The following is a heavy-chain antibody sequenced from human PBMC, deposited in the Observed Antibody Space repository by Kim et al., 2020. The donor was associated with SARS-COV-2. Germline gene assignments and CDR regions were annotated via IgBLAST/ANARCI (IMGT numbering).Heavy chain of an antibody. D-gene: IGHD3-22*01. J-gene: IGHJ4*02. CDR2: IHYTGST. Sequence: SETLSLICSVSGDSVISDEYYWTWIRQSPGRGLEWIGYIHYTGSTKYNPSLKSRLTLSVDTSKNQFSLKLNPVTAADTAVHYCARDRNLYDNSLGYWGQG. CDR3: ARDRNLYDNSLGY. CDR1: GDSVISDEYY. V-gene: IGHV4-61*08.